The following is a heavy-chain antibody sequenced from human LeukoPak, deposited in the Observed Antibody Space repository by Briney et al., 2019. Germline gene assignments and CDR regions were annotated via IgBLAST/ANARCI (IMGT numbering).Heavy chain of an antibody. D-gene: IGHD2-15*01. CDR2: TSGSGGST. CDR1: GFTFSSYA. CDR3: AKNGGSQCYSHLDS. Sequence: GGSLRLSCAASGFTFSSYATSWVCQAPGKGLEWVSGTSGSGGSTYYAGSVKGRFTISRDNSKNTLYLQTNSLRVEDTAVYYCAKNGGSQCYSHLDSWGQGTLVTVSS. J-gene: IGHJ4*02. V-gene: IGHV3-23*01.